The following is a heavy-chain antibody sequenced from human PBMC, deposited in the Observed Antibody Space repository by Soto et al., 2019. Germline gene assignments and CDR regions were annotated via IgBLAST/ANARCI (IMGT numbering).Heavy chain of an antibody. CDR1: GFTFGRHG. V-gene: IGHV3-33*01. CDR3: TRDQAYGDNGLDY. CDR2: IGSDGRRA. J-gene: IGHJ4*02. Sequence: QVQLVESGGGVVQPGGSLRLSCAASGFTFGRHGMHWVRQAPGKGLEWVAVIGSDGRRASYADSVKGRFTISRDNGQNTLYLQMNFLRPDHAAVYNCTRDQAYGDNGLDYWGQGTLVTVSS. D-gene: IGHD4-17*01.